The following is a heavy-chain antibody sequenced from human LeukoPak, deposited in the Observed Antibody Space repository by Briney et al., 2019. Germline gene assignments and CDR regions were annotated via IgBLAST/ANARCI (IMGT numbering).Heavy chain of an antibody. CDR2: ISAYNGNT. D-gene: IGHD1-26*01. CDR3: ALLWAAGSYWFDP. CDR1: GYTFTSYG. Sequence: GASVKVSCKASGYTFTSYGISWVRQAPGQGLEWMGWISAYNGNTNYAQKLQGRVTMTTDTSKSTVYMELRSLRSDDTAVYYCALLWAAGSYWFDPWGQGTLVTVSS. V-gene: IGHV1-18*01. J-gene: IGHJ5*02.